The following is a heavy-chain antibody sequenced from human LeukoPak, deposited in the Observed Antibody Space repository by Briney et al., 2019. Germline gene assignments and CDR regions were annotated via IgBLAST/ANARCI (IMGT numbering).Heavy chain of an antibody. D-gene: IGHD3-10*01. J-gene: IGHJ5*02. CDR1: GGSISSYY. Sequence: KPSETLSLTCTVSGGSISSYYWSWIRQPAGKGLEWIGRIYTSGSTNYNPSLKSRVTISVDTSKNQFSLKLSSVTAADTAVYYCARLSYGSGSYPVRAAFDPWGQGTLVTVSS. CDR3: ARLSYGSGSYPVRAAFDP. CDR2: IYTSGST. V-gene: IGHV4-4*07.